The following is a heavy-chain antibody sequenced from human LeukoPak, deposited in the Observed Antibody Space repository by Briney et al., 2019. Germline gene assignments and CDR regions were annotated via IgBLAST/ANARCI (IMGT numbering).Heavy chain of an antibody. D-gene: IGHD1-26*01. Sequence: SETLSLTCTVSGGSISSSSYYWGWIRQPPGKGLEWIGSIYYSGSTYYNPSLKSRVTISVDTSKNQFSLKLSSVTAADTAVYYCARPRGWELPLIAFDTWGQGTMVTVSS. J-gene: IGHJ3*02. V-gene: IGHV4-39*01. CDR2: IYYSGST. CDR1: GGSISSSSYY. CDR3: ARPRGWELPLIAFDT.